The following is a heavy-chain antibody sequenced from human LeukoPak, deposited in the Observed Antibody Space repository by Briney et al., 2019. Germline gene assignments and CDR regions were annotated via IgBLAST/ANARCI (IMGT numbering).Heavy chain of an antibody. Sequence: GASVKVSCKASGYTFTSYGISWVRQAPGQGLEWMGGIIPIFGTANYAQKFQGRVTITADESTSTAYMELSSLRSEDTAVYYCATVKPYYYYYMDVWGKGTTVTVSS. CDR3: ATVKPYYYYYMDV. J-gene: IGHJ6*03. CDR2: IIPIFGTA. CDR1: GYTFTSYG. V-gene: IGHV1-69*13.